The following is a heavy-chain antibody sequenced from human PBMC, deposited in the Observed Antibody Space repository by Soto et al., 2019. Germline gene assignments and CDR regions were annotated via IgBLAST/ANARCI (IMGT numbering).Heavy chain of an antibody. CDR1: GFTFSSYA. CDR3: ARDQKVATILYYYYMDV. V-gene: IGHV3-30-3*01. CDR2: ISYDGSNK. J-gene: IGHJ6*03. D-gene: IGHD5-12*01. Sequence: GGSLRLSCAASGFTFSSYAMHWVRQAPGKGLEWVAVISYDGSNKYYAESVKGRFTISRDNFKNTLYLQMNSLRAEDTAVYYCARDQKVATILYYYYMDVWGKGTTVTVSS.